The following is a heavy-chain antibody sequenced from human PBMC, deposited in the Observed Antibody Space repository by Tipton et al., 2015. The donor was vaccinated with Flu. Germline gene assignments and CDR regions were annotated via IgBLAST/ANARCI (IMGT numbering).Heavy chain of an antibody. CDR1: GFTFSNYD. V-gene: IGHV3-23*01. Sequence: GSLRLSCPASGFTFSNYDMIWVRQAPGKGLEWVSTISGNGGRTFYADSVKGRFSISRDNSKNTLYVQMNSLRAVDTALYYCAKTGGGSWGIEDVWGQGTPVTVSS. D-gene: IGHD6-13*01. CDR3: AKTGGGSWGIEDV. CDR2: ISGNGGRT. J-gene: IGHJ6*02.